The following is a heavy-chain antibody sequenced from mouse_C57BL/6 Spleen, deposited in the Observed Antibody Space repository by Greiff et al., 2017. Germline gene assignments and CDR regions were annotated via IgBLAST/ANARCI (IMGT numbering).Heavy chain of an antibody. CDR2: ISYDGSN. J-gene: IGHJ2*01. CDR3: ARGGYYYGSSPLDY. Sequence: DVKLQESGPGLVKPSQSLSLTCSVTGYSITSGYYWNWIRQFPGNKLEWMGYISYDGSNNYNPSLKNRISITRDTSKNQFFLKLNSVTTEDTATYYCARGGYYYGSSPLDYWGQGTTLTVSS. CDR1: GYSITSGYY. D-gene: IGHD1-1*01. V-gene: IGHV3-6*01.